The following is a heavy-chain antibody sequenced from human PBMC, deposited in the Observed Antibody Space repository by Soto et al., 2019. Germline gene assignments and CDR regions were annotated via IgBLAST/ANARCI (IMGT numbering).Heavy chain of an antibody. J-gene: IGHJ6*02. CDR2: MNPNSGNT. V-gene: IGHV1-8*01. D-gene: IGHD3-3*01. CDR1: GYTFTSYD. CDR3: ARGPDVLRFLEWLPRGYYGMDV. Sequence: ASVKVSCKASGYTFTSYDINWVRQATGQGLEWMGWMNPNSGNTGYAQKFQGRVIMTRNTSISTAYMELSSLRSEDTAVYYCARGPDVLRFLEWLPRGYYGMDVWGQGTTVTVSS.